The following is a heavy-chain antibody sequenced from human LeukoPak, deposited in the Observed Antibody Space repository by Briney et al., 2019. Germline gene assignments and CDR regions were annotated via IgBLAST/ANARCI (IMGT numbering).Heavy chain of an antibody. Sequence: SVTVSCKATGGTFSSYAISWVRQAPGQGLEWMGGIIPIFGTANYAQKFQGRVTITADESMSTAYMELSSLRSEDTAVYYCAARELVVPAAPPYFQHWGQGTLVTVSS. D-gene: IGHD2-2*01. CDR2: IIPIFGTA. CDR1: GGTFSSYA. J-gene: IGHJ1*01. CDR3: AARELVVPAAPPYFQH. V-gene: IGHV1-69*13.